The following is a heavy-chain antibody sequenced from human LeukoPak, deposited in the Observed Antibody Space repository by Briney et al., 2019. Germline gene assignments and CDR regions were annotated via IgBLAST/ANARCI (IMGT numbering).Heavy chain of an antibody. V-gene: IGHV1-18*01. CDR3: ARDSPSGSYHSSY. CDR2: ISAYNSNT. J-gene: IGHJ4*02. CDR1: VYTFTRSG. D-gene: IGHD1-26*01. Sequence: ASVKVSCKAFVYTFTRSGISSGRQTPGHGLEWMGWISAYNSNTNYAQKLQGRVTMTTDTSTSTAYMELRSLRSDDTAVYYCARDSPSGSYHSSYWGQGTLVTVSS.